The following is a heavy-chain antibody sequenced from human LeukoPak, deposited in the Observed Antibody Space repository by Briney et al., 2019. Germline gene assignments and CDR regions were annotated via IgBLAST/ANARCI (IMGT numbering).Heavy chain of an antibody. J-gene: IGHJ4*02. CDR2: IRYDGSNK. V-gene: IGHV3-30*02. CDR1: GFTFSSYG. CDR3: AKDTDYYGSGSFDY. D-gene: IGHD3-10*01. Sequence: GGSLRLSCAASGFTFSSYGMHWVRQAPGKGLEWVAFIRYDGSNKYYADSVKGRFTISRDNSKNTLYLQMNSLRAEDTAVYYCAKDTDYYGSGSFDYWGQGTLVTVSS.